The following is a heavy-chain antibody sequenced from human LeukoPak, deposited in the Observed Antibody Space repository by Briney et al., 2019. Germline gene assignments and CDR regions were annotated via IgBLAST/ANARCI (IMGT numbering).Heavy chain of an antibody. J-gene: IGHJ3*02. V-gene: IGHV1-69*04. CDR2: IIPILGIA. Sequence: ASVKVSCKASGGTFSSYAISWVRQAPGQGLEWMGRIIPILGIANYAQKFQGRVTITADKSTSTAYMELSSLRSEDTAVYYCARVLPPIVYDSSGYGAFDIWGQGTMVTVSS. D-gene: IGHD3-22*01. CDR3: ARVLPPIVYDSSGYGAFDI. CDR1: GGTFSSYA.